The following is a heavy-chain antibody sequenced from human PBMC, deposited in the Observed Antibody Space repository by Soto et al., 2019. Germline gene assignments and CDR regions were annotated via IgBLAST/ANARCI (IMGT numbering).Heavy chain of an antibody. CDR3: ARGDGSSHDAFEI. V-gene: IGHV1-8*01. J-gene: IGHJ3*02. CDR2: MNPNSGNT. D-gene: IGHD1-26*01. CDR1: GYTFSGYD. Sequence: QVQLVQSGAEVKKPGASVKVSCKASGYTFSGYDIHWVRQATGQGLEWMGWMNPNSGNTGYAEKFQGRVTITRNTSISTDYMELSSLRSADTAVYYCARGDGSSHDAFEIWGQGTMVTVSS.